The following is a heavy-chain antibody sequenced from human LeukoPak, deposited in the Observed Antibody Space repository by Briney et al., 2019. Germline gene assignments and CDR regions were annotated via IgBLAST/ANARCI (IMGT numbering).Heavy chain of an antibody. V-gene: IGHV3-66*01. CDR1: GFTTSDNY. Sequence: SGGSLRLSCAASGFTTSDNYITWVRQAPGKGLQWVSVIYSGGRTNYADSVKGRFSMSRDKSNGTVYLQLNSLRTDDTAVYFCARVPFTASLGDYFDYWGQGALVTVSS. CDR3: ARVPFTASLGDYFDY. D-gene: IGHD3-16*01. J-gene: IGHJ4*02. CDR2: IYSGGRT.